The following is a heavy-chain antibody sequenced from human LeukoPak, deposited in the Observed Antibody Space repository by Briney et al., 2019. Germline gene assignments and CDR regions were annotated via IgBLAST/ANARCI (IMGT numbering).Heavy chain of an antibody. J-gene: IGHJ4*02. CDR3: ARDPSGLPNDYGDYEIDY. CDR1: GYTFTSYG. CDR2: INPNTGGT. D-gene: IGHD4-17*01. V-gene: IGHV1-2*02. Sequence: ASVKVSCKASGYTFTSYGISWVRQAPGQGLEWMGWINPNTGGTNYAQKFQGRVTMTRDTSISTAYMELSRLRSDDTAVYYCARDPSGLPNDYGDYEIDYWGQGTLVTVSS.